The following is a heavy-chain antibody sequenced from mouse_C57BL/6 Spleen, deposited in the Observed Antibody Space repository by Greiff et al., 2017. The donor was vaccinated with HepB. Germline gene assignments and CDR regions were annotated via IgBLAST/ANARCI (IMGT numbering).Heavy chain of an antibody. Sequence: EVKLVESEGGLVQPGSSMKLSCTASGFTFSDYYMAWVRQVPEKGLEWVANINYDGSSTYYLDSLKSRFIISRDNAKNILYLQMSSLKSEDTATYYCARALYDYGYFDVWGTGTTVTVSS. D-gene: IGHD2-3*01. CDR2: INYDGSST. CDR1: GFTFSDYY. V-gene: IGHV5-16*01. J-gene: IGHJ1*03. CDR3: ARALYDYGYFDV.